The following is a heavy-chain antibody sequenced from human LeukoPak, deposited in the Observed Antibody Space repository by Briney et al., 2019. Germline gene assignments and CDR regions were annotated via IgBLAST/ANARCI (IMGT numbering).Heavy chain of an antibody. CDR2: IYTSGST. CDR1: GGSISSYY. Sequence: PSETLSLTXTVSGGSISSYYWSWIRQPAGKGLEWIGRIYTSGSTNYNPSLKSRVTMSVDTSKNQFSLKLSSVTAADTAVYYCARDLLTGGYCSGGSCYDYWGQGTLVTVSS. J-gene: IGHJ4*02. V-gene: IGHV4-4*07. CDR3: ARDLLTGGYCSGGSCYDY. D-gene: IGHD2-15*01.